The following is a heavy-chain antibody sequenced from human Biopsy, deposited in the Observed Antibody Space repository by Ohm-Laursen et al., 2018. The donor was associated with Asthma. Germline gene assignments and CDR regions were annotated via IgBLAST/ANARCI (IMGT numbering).Heavy chain of an antibody. D-gene: IGHD6-13*01. CDR1: GDSFSNYA. CDR2: ISPVFGST. Sequence: AASVKVSCKASGDSFSNYAISWVRQAPGLGLEWMGGISPVFGSTNIAQKFQGRVTISADIFTKTAYLEVSSLRSDDTAVYYCASPSSSREILYYYYNMDIWGQGTTVTV. CDR3: ASPSSSREILYYYYNMDI. V-gene: IGHV1-69*06. J-gene: IGHJ6*02.